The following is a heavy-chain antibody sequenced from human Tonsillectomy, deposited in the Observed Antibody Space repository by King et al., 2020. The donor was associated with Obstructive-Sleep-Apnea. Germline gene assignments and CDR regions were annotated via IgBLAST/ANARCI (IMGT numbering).Heavy chain of an antibody. CDR3: AKYGGSSGWFNDAYDI. CDR2: VSYDGSQI. V-gene: IGHV3-30*18. Sequence: VQLVESGGGVVQPGRSLRLSCAASGFTFSTYGMHWVRQAPGKGLEWVEVVSYDGSQIYYTESVKGRFTISRDNSKNTLYLQMNSLRPEDTAVYYCAKYGGSSGWFNDAYDIWGQGTMVTVSS. D-gene: IGHD6-19*01. J-gene: IGHJ3*02. CDR1: GFTFSTYG.